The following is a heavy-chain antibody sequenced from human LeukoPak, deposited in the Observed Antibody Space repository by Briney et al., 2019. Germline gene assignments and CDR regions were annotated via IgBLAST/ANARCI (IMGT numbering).Heavy chain of an antibody. CDR2: INPSGGST. J-gene: IGHJ4*02. CDR3: ARGAWVATGEYYFDY. CDR1: GYTFTSYY. D-gene: IGHD5-12*01. Sequence: ASVKVSCKASGYTFTSYYMHWVRQAPGQGLEWMGIINPSGGSTSYAQKFQGRVTMTRDMSTSTVYMELSSLRSEDTAVYYCARGAWVATGEYYFDYWGRGTLVTVSS. V-gene: IGHV1-46*01.